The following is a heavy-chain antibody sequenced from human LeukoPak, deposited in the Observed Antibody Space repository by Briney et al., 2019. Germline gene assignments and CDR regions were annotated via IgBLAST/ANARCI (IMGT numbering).Heavy chain of an antibody. D-gene: IGHD7-27*01. CDR1: GFTFSSYA. V-gene: IGHV3-64*01. CDR3: AKGTRPNWGSLWYFDY. J-gene: IGHJ4*02. CDR2: ISSNGGST. Sequence: GGSLRLSCAASGFTFSSYAMHWVRQAPGKGLEYVSAISSNGGSTYYANSVKGRFTISRDNSKNTLYLQMNSLRAEDTAVYYCAKGTRPNWGSLWYFDYWGQGTLATVSS.